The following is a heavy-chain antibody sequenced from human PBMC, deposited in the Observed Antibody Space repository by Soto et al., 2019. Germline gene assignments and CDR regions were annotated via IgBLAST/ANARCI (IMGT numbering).Heavy chain of an antibody. J-gene: IGHJ4*02. CDR2: IYYSGST. CDR1: GGSISSGGYY. CDR3: ARSGYSYGPNPLLY. Sequence: QVQLQESGPGLVKPSQTLSLTCTVSGGSISSGGYYWSWIRQHPGKGLEWIGYIYYSGSTYYNPSLNSRVTIXVXTAXNQFSLKLSSVTAADTAVYYCARSGYSYGPNPLLYWGQGTLVTVSS. V-gene: IGHV4-31*03. D-gene: IGHD5-18*01.